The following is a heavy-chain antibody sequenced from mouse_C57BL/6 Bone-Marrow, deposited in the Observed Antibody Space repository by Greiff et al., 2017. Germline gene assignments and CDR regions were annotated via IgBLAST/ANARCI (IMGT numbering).Heavy chain of an antibody. CDR2: INPGSGGT. J-gene: IGHJ1*03. D-gene: IGHD1-1*01. V-gene: IGHV1-54*01. Sequence: QVQLQQSGAELVRPGTSVKVSCKASGYAFTNYLIEWVKQRPGQGLEWIGLINPGSGGTNYNEKFKGKATLTADKSSSTAYMQLSSLTSEDSAVYFCARSHYYYGSSHWYFDVWGTGTTVTVSS. CDR3: ARSHYYYGSSHWYFDV. CDR1: GYAFTNYL.